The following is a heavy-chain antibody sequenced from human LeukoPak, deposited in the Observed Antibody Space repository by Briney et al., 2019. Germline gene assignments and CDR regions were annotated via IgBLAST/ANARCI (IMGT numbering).Heavy chain of an antibody. CDR3: ARRIFGVVIILSSMGAFDI. CDR2: IYHSGST. Sequence: SETLSLTCAVSGYSISSGYYWGWIRPPPGKGLEWIGSIYHSGSTYYNPSLKSRVTISVDTSKNQFSLKLSSVTAADTAVYYCARRIFGVVIILSSMGAFDIWGQGTMVTVSS. V-gene: IGHV4-38-2*01. J-gene: IGHJ3*02. CDR1: GYSISSGYY. D-gene: IGHD3-3*01.